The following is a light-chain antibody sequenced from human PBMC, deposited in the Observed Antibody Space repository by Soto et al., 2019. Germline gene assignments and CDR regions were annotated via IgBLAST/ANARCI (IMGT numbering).Light chain of an antibody. CDR2: EVS. J-gene: IGLJ1*01. CDR3: FSYTSSGTYV. CDR1: SSDVGSYNL. V-gene: IGLV2-14*02. Sequence: QSALTQPASASGSPGQSITISCTGTSSDVGSYNLVSWYQQHPGKAPKLMIYEVSNRPSGVSNRFSGSKSGNTASLTISGLQAEDETDYYCFSYTSSGTYVFGTGTKVTVL.